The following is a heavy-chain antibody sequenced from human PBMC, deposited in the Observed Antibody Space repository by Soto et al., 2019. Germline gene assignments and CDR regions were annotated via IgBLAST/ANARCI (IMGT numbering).Heavy chain of an antibody. D-gene: IGHD7-27*01. CDR3: ARANWGDSYYYYGMDV. J-gene: IGHJ6*02. CDR2: ISYDGSNK. V-gene: IGHV3-30-3*01. Sequence: GGSLRLSCAASGFTFSSYAMHWVRQAPGKGLEWVAVISYDGSNKYYADSVKGRFTISRDNSKNTLYLQMNSLRAEDTAVYYCARANWGDSYYYYGMDVRGQGTTVTVSS. CDR1: GFTFSSYA.